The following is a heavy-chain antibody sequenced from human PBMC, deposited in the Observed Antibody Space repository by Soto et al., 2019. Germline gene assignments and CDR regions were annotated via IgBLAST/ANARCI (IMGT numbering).Heavy chain of an antibody. Sequence: GGSLRLSCAASGFTFSSYAMSWVRQAPGKGLEWVSAISGSGGSTYYADSVKGRFTISRDNSKNTLYLQMNSLRAEDTAVYYCAKLSGYQAYYYYGMDVWGQGTTVTVSS. D-gene: IGHD3-3*01. J-gene: IGHJ6*02. CDR3: AKLSGYQAYYYYGMDV. CDR1: GFTFSSYA. CDR2: ISGSGGST. V-gene: IGHV3-23*01.